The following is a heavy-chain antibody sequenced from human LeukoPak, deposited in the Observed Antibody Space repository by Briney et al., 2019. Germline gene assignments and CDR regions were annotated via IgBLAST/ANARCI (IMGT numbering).Heavy chain of an antibody. J-gene: IGHJ4*02. Sequence: SETLSLTCAVYGGSFSGYYWSWLRQPPGKGLEWIGEINHSGSTNYNPSLKSRVTISVDTSKNQFSLKLSSVTAADTAVYYCARDEYSSSRKDYWGQGTLVTVSS. D-gene: IGHD6-6*01. CDR2: INHSGST. V-gene: IGHV4-34*01. CDR1: GGSFSGYY. CDR3: ARDEYSSSRKDY.